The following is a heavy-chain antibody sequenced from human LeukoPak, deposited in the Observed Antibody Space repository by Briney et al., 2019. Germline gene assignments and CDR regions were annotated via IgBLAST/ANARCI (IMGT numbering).Heavy chain of an antibody. CDR3: ARRRDGYRSYYFDY. CDR1: GGTFSSYA. Sequence: SVNVSCKASGGTFSSYAISWVRQAPGQGLEWMGGIIPIFGTANYAQKFQGRVTITADESTSTAYMELSSLRSEDTAVYYCARRRDGYRSYYFDYWGQGTLVTVSS. CDR2: IIPIFGTA. J-gene: IGHJ4*02. V-gene: IGHV1-69*13. D-gene: IGHD5-24*01.